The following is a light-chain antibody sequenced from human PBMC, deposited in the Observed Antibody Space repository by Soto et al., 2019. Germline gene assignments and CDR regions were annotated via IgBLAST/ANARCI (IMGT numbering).Light chain of an antibody. Sequence: QSVLTQPPSASGTPGQRVTISCSGSSSNIGSNTVNWYQQLPGTAPKLLIYSNNQRPSGVPDRFSGSKSGTSASLAISGLQSEDEADYYCAAWDASLHGFWVFGGGTKLTVL. CDR1: SSNIGSNT. J-gene: IGLJ3*02. CDR3: AAWDASLHGFWV. V-gene: IGLV1-44*01. CDR2: SNN.